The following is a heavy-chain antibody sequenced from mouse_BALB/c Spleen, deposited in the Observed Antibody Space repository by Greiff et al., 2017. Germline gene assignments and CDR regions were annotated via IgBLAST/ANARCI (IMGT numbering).Heavy chain of an antibody. J-gene: IGHJ4*01. Sequence: EVKLQESGPSLVKPSQTLSLTCSVTGDSITSGYWNWIRKFPGNKLEYMGYISYSGSTYYNPSLKSRISITRDTSKNQYYLQLNSVTTEDTATYYCARYYYGSSYYAMDYWGQGTSDTVSS. CDR3: ARYYYGSSYYAMDY. D-gene: IGHD1-1*01. CDR1: GDSITSGY. CDR2: ISYSGST. V-gene: IGHV3-8*02.